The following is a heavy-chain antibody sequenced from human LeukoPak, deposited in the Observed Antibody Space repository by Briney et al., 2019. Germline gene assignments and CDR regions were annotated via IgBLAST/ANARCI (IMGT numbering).Heavy chain of an antibody. D-gene: IGHD3-10*01. CDR3: AGYYYGSGSPYYYYGMDV. CDR2: IYSGGST. Sequence: PGRSLRLSCAASGFTVSSNYMSWVRQAPGKGLEWVSVIYSGGSTYYADSVKGRFTISRDNSKNTLYLQMNSLRAEDTAVYYCAGYYYGSGSPYYYYGMDVWGQGTTVTVSS. CDR1: GFTVSSNY. J-gene: IGHJ6*02. V-gene: IGHV3-66*01.